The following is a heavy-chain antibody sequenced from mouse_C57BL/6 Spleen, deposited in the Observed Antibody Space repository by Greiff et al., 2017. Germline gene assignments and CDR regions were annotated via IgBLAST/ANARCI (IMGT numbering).Heavy chain of an antibody. J-gene: IGHJ4*01. D-gene: IGHD1-1*01. CDR3: ARFSSSYAMDY. V-gene: IGHV1-54*01. CDR1: GYAFTNYL. Sequence: QVQLKQSGAELVRPGTSVKVSCKASGYAFTNYLIEWVKQRPGQGLEWIGVINPGSGGTNYNEKFKGKATLTADKSSSTAYMQLSSLTSEDSAVYFCARFSSSYAMDYWGQGTSVTVSS. CDR2: INPGSGGT.